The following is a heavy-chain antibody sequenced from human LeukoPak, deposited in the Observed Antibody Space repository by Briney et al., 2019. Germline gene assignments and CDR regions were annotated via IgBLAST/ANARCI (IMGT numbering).Heavy chain of an antibody. V-gene: IGHV4-31*03. D-gene: IGHD2-2*01. J-gene: IGHJ4*02. CDR2: IYYSGST. CDR1: GGSISSGGYY. CDR3: ARGREIVVVPAASLNDF. Sequence: PSQTLSLTCTVSGGSISSGGYYWSWIRQHPGKGLEWIGYIYYSGSTYYNPSLKSRVTISVDTSKNQFSLKLSSVTAADTAVYYCARGREIVVVPAASLNDFWGQGTLVTVSS.